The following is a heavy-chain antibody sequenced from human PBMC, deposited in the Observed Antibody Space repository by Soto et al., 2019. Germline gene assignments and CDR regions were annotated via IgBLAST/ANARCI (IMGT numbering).Heavy chain of an antibody. CDR1: GYSFTRYW. D-gene: IGHD6-13*01. V-gene: IGHV5-51*01. Sequence: GESLKISCKGSGYSFTRYWIGWVRQMPGKGLEWMGIIYPGDSDTRYSPSFQGQVTISADKSISTAYLQWSSLKASDTAMYYCARHNQQLVQNYGTDVWGQGTTVNVSS. J-gene: IGHJ6*02. CDR2: IYPGDSDT. CDR3: ARHNQQLVQNYGTDV.